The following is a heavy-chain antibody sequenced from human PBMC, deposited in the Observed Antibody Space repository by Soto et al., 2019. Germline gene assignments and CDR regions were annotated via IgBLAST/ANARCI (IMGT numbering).Heavy chain of an antibody. D-gene: IGHD5-12*01. CDR1: GFTFSDHY. V-gene: IGHV3-72*01. CDR3: ARGVVPTGYFDY. J-gene: IGHJ4*02. Sequence: EVQLVESGGGLVQPGGSLRLSCAASGFTFSDHYMDWVRQAPGKGLEWVGRSRDKAHSHTTEYAASVKGRFTISRDDSENSLYLQMNSLKTEDTAVYYCARGVVPTGYFDYWGQGTLVTVSS. CDR2: SRDKAHSHTT.